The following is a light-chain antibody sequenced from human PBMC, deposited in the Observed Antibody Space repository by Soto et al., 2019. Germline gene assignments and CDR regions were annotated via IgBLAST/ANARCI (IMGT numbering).Light chain of an antibody. CDR2: KAS. J-gene: IGKJ4*01. V-gene: IGKV1-5*03. CDR3: QQSYSTPLT. CDR1: QSINSW. Sequence: DIQMTQSPSTLSASVGDRVTITCRASQSINSWLAWYQQKPGKAPKLLIYKASNLESGVPSRFSGSRSGTDFTLTISSLQPDDFATYHCQQSYSTPLTFGGGTKVDIK.